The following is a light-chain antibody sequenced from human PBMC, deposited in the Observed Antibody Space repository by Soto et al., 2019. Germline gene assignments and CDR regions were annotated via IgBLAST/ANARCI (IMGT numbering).Light chain of an antibody. CDR1: QSLNSN. J-gene: IGKJ1*01. Sequence: ILLTQSPATLSVSPGERVTLSCRASQSLNSNLAWYQQRPGQAPRLLIHDTSTRATGIPARFSGSRSGTEFTLTISSLQSEDFAVYYCQQYNNWWTFGQGTKVEIK. CDR2: DTS. V-gene: IGKV3-15*01. CDR3: QQYNNWWT.